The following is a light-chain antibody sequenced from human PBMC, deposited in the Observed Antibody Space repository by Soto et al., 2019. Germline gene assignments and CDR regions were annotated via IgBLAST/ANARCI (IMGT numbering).Light chain of an antibody. CDR1: QTVSNNF. J-gene: IGKJ3*01. CDR2: GAS. Sequence: EIELTQSPGTLSLSPGERATLSCRASQTVSNNFLAWYQQKFGQAPRLLIYGASNRATGIPDRCSGSGSGTDFTLTISRLEPEEFAVYHCQQYGSSLLTFGPGTKVDLK. V-gene: IGKV3-20*01. CDR3: QQYGSSLLT.